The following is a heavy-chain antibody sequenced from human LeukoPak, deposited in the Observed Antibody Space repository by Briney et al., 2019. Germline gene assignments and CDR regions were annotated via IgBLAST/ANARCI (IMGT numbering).Heavy chain of an antibody. J-gene: IGHJ4*02. CDR1: GGTFSSYA. D-gene: IGHD2-21*02. CDR3: ARSQRAGDQWSFDY. V-gene: IGHV1-69*13. CDR2: IIPIFGTA. Sequence: ASVKVSCKASGGTFSSYAISWVRQAPGQGLEWMGGIIPIFGTANYAQKFQGRVTITADESTSTVYMELSSLRSEDTAVYYCARSQRAGDQWSFDYWGQGTLVTVSS.